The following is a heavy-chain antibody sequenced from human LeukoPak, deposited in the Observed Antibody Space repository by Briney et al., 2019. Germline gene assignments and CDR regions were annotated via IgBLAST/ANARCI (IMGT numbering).Heavy chain of an antibody. V-gene: IGHV3-48*03. CDR3: ARDLRFVAVTDNYYFDL. CDR2: ISSSGSTI. J-gene: IGHJ2*01. CDR1: GFTFSSYE. Sequence: GALRLSCAASGFTFSSYEMNWVRQAPGKGLEWVSYISSSGSTIYYADSVRGRFTISRDNAKNSMYLQMISLRAEDTAVYYCARDLRFVAVTDNYYFDLWGRGTLVTVSS. D-gene: IGHD6-19*01.